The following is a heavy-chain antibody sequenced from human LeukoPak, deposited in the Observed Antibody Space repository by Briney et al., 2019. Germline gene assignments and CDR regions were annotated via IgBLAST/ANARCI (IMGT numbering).Heavy chain of an antibody. V-gene: IGHV3-30*04. CDR3: AKTDNCQSVTCYRAFAI. J-gene: IGHJ3*02. CDR2: ISADGGNQ. Sequence: GGSLRLSCEASGFTFSSYAMHWVRWAPGRGLEWVTVISADGGNQYYGDSVKGRFTVSRDNYKNMLYLQVSSLRTDDTAVFYCAKTDNCQSVTCYRAFAIWDQGTMVTVSS. D-gene: IGHD3-16*02. CDR1: GFTFSSYA.